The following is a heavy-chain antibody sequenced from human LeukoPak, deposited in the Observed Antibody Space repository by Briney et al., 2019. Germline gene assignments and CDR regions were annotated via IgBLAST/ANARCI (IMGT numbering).Heavy chain of an antibody. J-gene: IGHJ6*03. D-gene: IGHD3-10*01. V-gene: IGHV4-39*02. CDR2: IYYSGST. Sequence: SETLSLTCTVSGGSISSSSYYWGWIRQPPGKGLEWIGSIYYSGSTYYNPSLKSRVTISVDTSKNQFSLKLSSVTAADTAVYYCAREGTYGSGSYYNVDYYYYYYMDVWGKGTTVTVSS. CDR1: GGSISSSSYY. CDR3: AREGTYGSGSYYNVDYYYYYYMDV.